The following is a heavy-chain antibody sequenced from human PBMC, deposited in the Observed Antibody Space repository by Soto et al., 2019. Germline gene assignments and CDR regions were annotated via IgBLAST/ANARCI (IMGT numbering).Heavy chain of an antibody. J-gene: IGHJ4*02. CDR3: ARDTAKRYFDWLLDNAYYFDY. CDR2: ISAYNGNT. V-gene: IGHV1-18*01. CDR1: GYTFTSYG. D-gene: IGHD3-9*01. Sequence: QVQLVQSGAEVKKPGASVKVSCKASGYTFTSYGISWVRQAPGQGLEWMGWISAYNGNTNYAQKLQGRVTMTTDTSTSTAYMELRSLRSDDTAVYYCARDTAKRYFDWLLDNAYYFDYWGQGTLVTVSS.